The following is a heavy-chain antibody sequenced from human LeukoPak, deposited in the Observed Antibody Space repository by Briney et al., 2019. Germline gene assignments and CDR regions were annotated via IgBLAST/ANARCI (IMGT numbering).Heavy chain of an antibody. CDR1: GYSITSGYY. CDR3: ARHSVGATQYRLFDS. V-gene: IGHV4-38-2*01. J-gene: IGHJ4*02. CDR2: IYHSGST. Sequence: SETLSLTCAVSGYSITSGYYWGWIRQPPGKGLEWIGSIYHSGSTYYNPSLKSRVTIAVDTSKNQLSLQLSSVTAADTAVYYCARHSVGATQYRLFDSWGQGTLVTVSS. D-gene: IGHD1-26*01.